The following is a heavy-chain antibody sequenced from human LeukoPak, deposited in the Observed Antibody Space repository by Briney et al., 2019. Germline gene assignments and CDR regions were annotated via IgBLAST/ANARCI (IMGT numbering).Heavy chain of an antibody. V-gene: IGHV3-48*03. Sequence: PGGSLRLSCAASGFTFSSYEMNWVRQAPRKGLEWVSYISSSGSTIYYADSVKGRFTISRDNAKNSLYLQMNSLRAEDTAVYYCARDSPYYYDSSGYTDYWGQGTLVTVSS. CDR1: GFTFSSYE. CDR3: ARDSPYYYDSSGYTDY. CDR2: ISSSGSTI. J-gene: IGHJ4*02. D-gene: IGHD3-22*01.